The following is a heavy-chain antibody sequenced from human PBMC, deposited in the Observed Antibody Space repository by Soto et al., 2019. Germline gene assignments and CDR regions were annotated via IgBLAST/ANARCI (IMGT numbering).Heavy chain of an antibody. CDR2: IIPIFGTA. D-gene: IGHD3-10*01. J-gene: IGHJ5*02. Sequence: GASVKVSCKASGGTFSSYAISWVRQAPGQGLEWMGGIIPIFGTANYAQKFQGRVTITADESTSTAYMELSSLRSEDTAVYYCARITMVRGEINNWFDPWGQGTLVTVSS. CDR1: GGTFSSYA. V-gene: IGHV1-69*13. CDR3: ARITMVRGEINNWFDP.